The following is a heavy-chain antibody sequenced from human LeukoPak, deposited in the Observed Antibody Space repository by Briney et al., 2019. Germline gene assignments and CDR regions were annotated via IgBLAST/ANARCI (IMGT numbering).Heavy chain of an antibody. CDR2: INSDGSSP. CDR3: ARDSAYDILTGYYTLYDY. D-gene: IGHD3-9*01. Sequence: GGSLRLSCAAAGFTFRSYWMHWVRQAPGKGLVWVSRINSDGSSPSYADSVKGRFTISRDNAKNTLYLQMNSLRAEDTAVYYCARDSAYDILTGYYTLYDYWGQGTLVTVSS. J-gene: IGHJ4*02. V-gene: IGHV3-74*01. CDR1: GFTFRSYW.